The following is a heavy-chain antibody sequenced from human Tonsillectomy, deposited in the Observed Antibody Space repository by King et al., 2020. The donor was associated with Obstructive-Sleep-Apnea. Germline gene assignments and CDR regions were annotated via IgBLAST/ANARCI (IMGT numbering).Heavy chain of an antibody. CDR3: ARQWLRQVDY. Sequence: VQLVESGGGLVKPGGSLRLSCAASGFTFSSYSMNWVRQAPGKGLEWGSSISSSSSYIYYADSVKGRFNISRDNAKHSLYLQMNSLRAEDTAVYYCARQWLRQVDYWGQGTLVTVSS. D-gene: IGHD5-18*01. V-gene: IGHV3-21*01. CDR1: GFTFSSYS. J-gene: IGHJ4*02. CDR2: ISSSSSYI.